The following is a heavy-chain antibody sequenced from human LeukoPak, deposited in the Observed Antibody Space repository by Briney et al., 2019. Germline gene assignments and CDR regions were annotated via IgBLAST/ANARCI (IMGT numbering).Heavy chain of an antibody. J-gene: IGHJ4*02. CDR1: GGSISSDSYY. CDR2: IYTSGST. CDR3: ARDKGFLEWLFHDY. D-gene: IGHD3-3*01. V-gene: IGHV4-61*02. Sequence: SQTLSLTCTVSGGSISSDSYYWSWIRQPAGKGLEWIGRIYTSGSTNYNPSLKSRVTISVDTSKNQFSLKLSSVTAADTAVYYCARDKGFLEWLFHDYWGQGTLVTVSS.